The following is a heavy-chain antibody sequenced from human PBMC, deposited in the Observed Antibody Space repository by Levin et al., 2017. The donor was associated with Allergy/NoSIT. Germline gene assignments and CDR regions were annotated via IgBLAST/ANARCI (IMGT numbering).Heavy chain of an antibody. J-gene: IGHJ4*02. CDR3: ARDQWSSGWNWNDS. D-gene: IGHD6-19*01. CDR2: ISYDASNK. Sequence: GESLKISCAASGFTFSGYAIHWVRQAPGKGLEWVAVISYDASNKYYADSVKGRFTISRDNSKNTLYLQMNSLRAEDTAVYYCARDQWSSGWNWNDSWGQGTLVTVSS. CDR1: GFTFSGYA. V-gene: IGHV3-30-3*01.